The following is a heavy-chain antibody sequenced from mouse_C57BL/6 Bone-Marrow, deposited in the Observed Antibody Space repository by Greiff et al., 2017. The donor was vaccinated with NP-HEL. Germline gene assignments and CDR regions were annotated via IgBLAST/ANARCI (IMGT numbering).Heavy chain of an antibody. D-gene: IGHD1-1*01. J-gene: IGHJ2*01. Sequence: VQLQQPGAELVKPGASVKMSCKASGYTFTSYWITWVKQRPGQGLEWIGDLYPGSGSTNYNEKFKSKATLTVDTSSSTAYMQLSSLTSEVSARYYCASGSISDYRGQGTTLTVSS. CDR1: GYTFTSYW. V-gene: IGHV1-55*01. CDR3: ASGSISDY. CDR2: LYPGSGST.